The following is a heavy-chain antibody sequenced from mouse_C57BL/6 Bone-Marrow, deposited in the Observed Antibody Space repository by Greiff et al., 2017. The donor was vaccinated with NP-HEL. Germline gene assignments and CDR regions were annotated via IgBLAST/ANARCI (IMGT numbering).Heavy chain of an antibody. CDR3: ARRVGRRLYWYFDV. CDR1: EYEFPSHD. J-gene: IGHJ1*03. V-gene: IGHV5-2*03. CDR2: INSDGGST. Sequence: EVKLMESGGGLVQPGESLKLSCESNEYEFPSHDMSWVRKTPEKRLELVAAINSDGGSTYYPDTMERRFIISRDNTKKTLYLQMSSLRSEDTALDYCARRVGRRLYWYFDVWGTGTTVTVSS.